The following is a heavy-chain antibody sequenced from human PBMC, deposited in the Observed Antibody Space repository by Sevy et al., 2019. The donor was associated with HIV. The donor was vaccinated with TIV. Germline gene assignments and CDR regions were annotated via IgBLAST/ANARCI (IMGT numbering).Heavy chain of an antibody. Sequence: GGSLRVSCAASGFTFSDYYMSWIRQAPGKGLEWVSYISSSSSYTNYADSVKGRFTISRDNAKNSLYLQMNSLRAEDTAVYYCARDWASGNYYGSGKDGIDVWGQGTTVTVSS. J-gene: IGHJ6*02. D-gene: IGHD3-10*01. V-gene: IGHV3-11*06. CDR3: ARDWASGNYYGSGKDGIDV. CDR1: GFTFSDYY. CDR2: ISSSSSYT.